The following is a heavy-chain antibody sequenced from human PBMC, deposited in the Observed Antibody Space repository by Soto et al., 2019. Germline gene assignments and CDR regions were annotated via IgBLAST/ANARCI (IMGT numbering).Heavy chain of an antibody. CDR1: GFTFGICA. D-gene: IGHD5-12*01. CDR2: ISGTADNT. Sequence: VGSLRLSCAASGFTFGICAMSWVRQAPGTGLEWVSAISGTADNTYYADSVKGRFTISRDNSKNTLYLQLNSLRAEDTAVYYCAKNGYGSDVLWWFGPWGQGTLVTVSS. J-gene: IGHJ5*02. V-gene: IGHV3-23*01. CDR3: AKNGYGSDVLWWFGP.